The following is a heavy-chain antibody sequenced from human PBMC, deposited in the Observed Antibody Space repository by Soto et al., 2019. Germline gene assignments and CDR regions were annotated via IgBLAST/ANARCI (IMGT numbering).Heavy chain of an antibody. V-gene: IGHV3-15*01. CDR1: GFPFSNAW. CDR2: IKSKTDGGIT. J-gene: IGHJ6*02. Sequence: PGGSLRLSCAASGFPFSNAWMSLVRQSPGKGLEWVGRIKSKTDGGITDYAAPVKGRFTISRDDSKNTLYLQMNSLKNEDTAVYYCTTPGVDYVADVWGQGTTVTLFS. D-gene: IGHD4-17*01. CDR3: TTPGVDYVADV.